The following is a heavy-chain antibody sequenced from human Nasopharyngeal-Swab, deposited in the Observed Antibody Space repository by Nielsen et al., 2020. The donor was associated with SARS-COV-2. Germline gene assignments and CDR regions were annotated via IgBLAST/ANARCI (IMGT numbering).Heavy chain of an antibody. V-gene: IGHV3-74*01. Sequence: GESLKISCAASGFTFSTYWMHWVRQAPGKGLVWVSRINSEGSSTTYADSVKGRFTISRDNAKNTLSLQMNSLRVEDTAVYYCARDLDCSSSDCYLDAFDIWGQGTAVTVFS. CDR1: GFTFSTYW. CDR2: INSEGSST. CDR3: ARDLDCSSSDCYLDAFDI. J-gene: IGHJ3*02. D-gene: IGHD2-2*01.